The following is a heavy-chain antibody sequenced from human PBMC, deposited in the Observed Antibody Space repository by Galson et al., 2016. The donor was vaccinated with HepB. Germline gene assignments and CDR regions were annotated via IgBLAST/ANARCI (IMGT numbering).Heavy chain of an antibody. J-gene: IGHJ5*02. V-gene: IGHV3-23*01. Sequence: SLRLSCAASGITFSNYAMHWVRQAPGEGLEWVSGIGGTERNYVDSVRGRFTISRDNAKDSLYLQMNSLRPEDTAIYYCAKEEGWPVNWFDPWGPGTLVIVSS. CDR2: IGGTER. D-gene: IGHD2-15*01. CDR3: AKEEGWPVNWFDP. CDR1: GITFSNYA.